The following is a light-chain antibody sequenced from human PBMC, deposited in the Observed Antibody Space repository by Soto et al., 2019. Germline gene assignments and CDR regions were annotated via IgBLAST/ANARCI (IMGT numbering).Light chain of an antibody. V-gene: IGLV2-8*01. Sequence: QSALTQPPSASGSPGQSVTISCTGTSSDVGGYNYVSWYQQHPGKAPKLMIYDVSQRPSGVPDRFPGSKSGNTASLTVSGLQAEDEADYYCSSYAGTYIVFGTGTKLTVL. CDR1: SSDVGGYNY. CDR2: DVS. CDR3: SSYAGTYIV. J-gene: IGLJ1*01.